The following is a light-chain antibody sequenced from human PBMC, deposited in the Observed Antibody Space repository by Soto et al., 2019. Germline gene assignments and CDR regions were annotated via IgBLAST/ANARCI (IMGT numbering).Light chain of an antibody. J-gene: IGKJ5*01. CDR1: QSVSSNY. Sequence: EIVLTQSPCTLSLSPGERATLSCRASQSVSSNYLIWYQQKPGQAPRLLIYDASNRATGIPARFSGSGSGTDFTLTISSLEPEDFAVYYCQQRSNWPPITFGQGTRLEIK. CDR3: QQRSNWPPIT. V-gene: IGKV3-11*01. CDR2: DAS.